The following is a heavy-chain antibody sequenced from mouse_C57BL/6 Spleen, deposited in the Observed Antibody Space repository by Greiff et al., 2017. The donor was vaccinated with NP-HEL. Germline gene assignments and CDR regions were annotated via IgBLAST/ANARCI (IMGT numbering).Heavy chain of an antibody. V-gene: IGHV14-4*01. Sequence: VQLQQSGAELVRPGASVKLSCTASGFNIKDDYMHWVKQRPEQGLEWIGWIDPENGDTEYASKFQGKATITADTSSNTAYLQLSSLTSEDTAVYYCTTGSSREAWFAYWGQGTLVTVSA. CDR1: GFNIKDDY. J-gene: IGHJ3*01. CDR3: TTGSSREAWFAY. CDR2: IDPENGDT. D-gene: IGHD6-1*01.